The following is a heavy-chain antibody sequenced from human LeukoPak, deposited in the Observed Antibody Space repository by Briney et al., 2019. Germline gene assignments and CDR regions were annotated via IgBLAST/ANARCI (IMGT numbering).Heavy chain of an antibody. D-gene: IGHD4-23*01. CDR3: ARVVRWSGYGGSSDGMDP. V-gene: IGHV3-21*01. J-gene: IGHJ6*02. Sequence: PGGSLRLSCAASGFTFSSYSMNWVRQAPGKGLEWVSSISSSSSYIYYADSVKGRFTISRDNAKNSLYLQMNSLRDEDTAVYYCARVVRWSGYGGSSDGMDPWGQGTTVTVSS. CDR2: ISSSSSYI. CDR1: GFTFSSYS.